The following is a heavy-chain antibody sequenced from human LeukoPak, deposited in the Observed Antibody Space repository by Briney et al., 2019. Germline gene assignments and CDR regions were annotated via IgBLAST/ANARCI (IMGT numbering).Heavy chain of an antibody. CDR1: GFTFSSYA. Sequence: GGSLRLSCAASGFTFSSYAMSWVRQAAGKGLEWVSVIYSGGSTYYADSVKGRFTISRDNSKNTLYLQMNSLRAEDTAVYYCARDLGETGYWGQGTLVTVSS. J-gene: IGHJ4*02. CDR3: ARDLGETGY. CDR2: IYSGGST. D-gene: IGHD3-10*01. V-gene: IGHV3-53*01.